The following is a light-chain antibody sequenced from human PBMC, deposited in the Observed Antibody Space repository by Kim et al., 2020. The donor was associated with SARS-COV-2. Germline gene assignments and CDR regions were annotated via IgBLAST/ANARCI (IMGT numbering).Light chain of an antibody. CDR3: QAWDSSTVV. V-gene: IGLV3-1*01. J-gene: IGLJ2*01. Sequence: SPGQTACFTCSGDKLGDKYACWYQQKPGQSPVLVIYQDSKRPSGIPERFSGSNSGNTATLTISGTQAMDEADYYCQAWDSSTVVFGGGTQLTVL. CDR2: QDS. CDR1: KLGDKY.